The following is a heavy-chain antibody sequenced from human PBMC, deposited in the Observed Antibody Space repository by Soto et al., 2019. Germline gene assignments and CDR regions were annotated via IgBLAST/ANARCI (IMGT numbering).Heavy chain of an antibody. Sequence: PGESLKISCKGSGYSFTSYWIGWVRQMPGKGLEWMWIIYPGDSDTRYSPSFQGQVTISADKSISTAYLQWSSLKASDTAMYYCARHRGTRPRRPNNWFDPWGQGTLVTVSS. CDR3: ARHRGTRPRRPNNWFDP. CDR1: GYSFTSYW. V-gene: IGHV5-51*01. J-gene: IGHJ5*02. CDR2: IYPGDSDT. D-gene: IGHD1-1*01.